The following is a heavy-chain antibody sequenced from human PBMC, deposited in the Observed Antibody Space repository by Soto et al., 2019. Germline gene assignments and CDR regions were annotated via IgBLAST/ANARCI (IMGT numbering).Heavy chain of an antibody. CDR2: ISWNSGSI. J-gene: IGHJ3*02. V-gene: IGHV3-9*01. Sequence: EVQLVESGGGLVQPGRSLRLSCAASGFTFDDYAMHWVRQAPGKGLEWVSGISWNSGSIGYADSVKGRFTISRDNAKNSLYLQMNSLRAEDTALYYCAKGPYGDYEGGAFDIWGQGTMVTVSS. D-gene: IGHD4-17*01. CDR3: AKGPYGDYEGGAFDI. CDR1: GFTFDDYA.